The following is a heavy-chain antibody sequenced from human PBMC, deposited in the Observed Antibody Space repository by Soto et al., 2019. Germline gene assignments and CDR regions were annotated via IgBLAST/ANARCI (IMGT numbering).Heavy chain of an antibody. CDR2: IGTAGDP. CDR3: ARGRGRYYDSSGPYGMDV. D-gene: IGHD3-22*01. Sequence: GGSLRLSCAASGFTFSSYDMHWVRQATGKGLEWVSAIGTAGDPYYPGSVKGRFTISRENAKNSLYLQMNSLRAGDTAVYYRARGRGRYYDSSGPYGMDVWGQGTTVTVSS. J-gene: IGHJ6*02. V-gene: IGHV3-13*05. CDR1: GFTFSSYD.